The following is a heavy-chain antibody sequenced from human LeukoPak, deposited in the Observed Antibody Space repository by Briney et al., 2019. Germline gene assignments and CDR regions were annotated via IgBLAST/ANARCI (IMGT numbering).Heavy chain of an antibody. Sequence: ASVKVSCKASGYTFTGYHMHWARQAPGQGLEWMGRINPNSGDTNYAQKFQGRVTMTRDTSISTAYMDLSRLRSDDTAVYYCARDYCSSTSCLFDYWGQGTLVTVSS. D-gene: IGHD2-2*01. CDR3: ARDYCSSTSCLFDY. CDR2: INPNSGDT. V-gene: IGHV1-2*06. CDR1: GYTFTGYH. J-gene: IGHJ4*02.